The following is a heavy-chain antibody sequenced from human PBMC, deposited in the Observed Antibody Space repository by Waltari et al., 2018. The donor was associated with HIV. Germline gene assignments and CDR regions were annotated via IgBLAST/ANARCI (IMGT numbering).Heavy chain of an antibody. CDR3: ARRETDRSGSFDY. CDR1: GFTFRSYD. V-gene: IGHV3-23*04. J-gene: IGHJ4*02. CDR2: ITRSGISS. D-gene: IGHD1-26*01. Sequence: EVQLVESGGGLVQTGGSLRLSCAASGFTFRSYDISWVRPAPGEGLDWVAAITRSGISSDYADSGKGRFTTSRDDSTKTLFLQMNSLRVEDTAVYYCARRETDRSGSFDYWGQGTLVTVSS.